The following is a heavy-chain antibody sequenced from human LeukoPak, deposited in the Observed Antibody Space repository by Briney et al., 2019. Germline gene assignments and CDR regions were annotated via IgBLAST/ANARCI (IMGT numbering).Heavy chain of an antibody. CDR3: ARDGDDFGDYVEYNYYGLDV. J-gene: IGHJ6*02. CDR2: INPNSGGT. CDR1: GYTFTGYY. V-gene: IGHV1-2*02. D-gene: IGHD4-17*01. Sequence: ASVKVSCKASGYTFTGYYMHWVRQAPGQGLEWMGWINPNSGGTNYAQKFQGRVTMTRDTSTSTVYMDLSSLRSEDTAVYYCARDGDDFGDYVEYNYYGLDVWGQGTTVTVSS.